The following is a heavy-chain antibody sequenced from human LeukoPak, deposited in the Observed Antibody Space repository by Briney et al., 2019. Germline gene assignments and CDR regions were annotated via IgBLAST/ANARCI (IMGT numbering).Heavy chain of an antibody. D-gene: IGHD3-22*01. CDR2: IYHSGST. CDR1: GGSISSYY. Sequence: SETLSLTCTVSGGSISSYYWSWIRQPPGKGLEWIGYIYHSGSTYYNPSLKSRVTISVDRSKNQFSLKLSSVTAADTAVYYCARGYYYDSSGYYTAYWYFDLWGRGTLVTVSS. CDR3: ARGYYYDSSGYYTAYWYFDL. V-gene: IGHV4-59*12. J-gene: IGHJ2*01.